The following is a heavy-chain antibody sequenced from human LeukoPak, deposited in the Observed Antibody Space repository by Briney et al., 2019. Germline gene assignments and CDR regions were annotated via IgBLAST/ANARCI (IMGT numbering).Heavy chain of an antibody. J-gene: IGHJ6*03. CDR1: GGTFSSYA. Sequence: VASVKVSCKASGGTFSSYAISWVRQAPGQGLEWMGGIIPIFGTANYAQKFQGRVTITTDESTSTAYMELRSLRSDDTAVYYCAREAPQRYFDWLLYRPSYYYYYMDVWGKGTTVTVSS. V-gene: IGHV1-69*05. D-gene: IGHD3-9*01. CDR2: IIPIFGTA. CDR3: AREAPQRYFDWLLYRPSYYYYYMDV.